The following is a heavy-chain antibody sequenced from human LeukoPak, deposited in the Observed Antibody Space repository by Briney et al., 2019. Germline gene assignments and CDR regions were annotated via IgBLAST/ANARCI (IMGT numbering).Heavy chain of an antibody. V-gene: IGHV3-30-3*01. CDR3: ARASPRAPFDY. J-gene: IGHJ4*02. CDR2: ISYDGSNK. CDR1: GFTFSSYA. Sequence: GRSLRLSCAASGFTFSSYAMHWVRQAPGKGLEWVAVISYDGSNKYYADSVKGRFTISRDNAKNSLYLQMNSLRAEDTAVYYCARASPRAPFDYWGQGTLVTVSS.